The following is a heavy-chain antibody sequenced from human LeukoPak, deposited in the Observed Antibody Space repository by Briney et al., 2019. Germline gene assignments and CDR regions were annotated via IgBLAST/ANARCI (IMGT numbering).Heavy chain of an antibody. CDR1: GFTFSSYG. CDR2: IWYDGSNK. CDR3: ARDRVRSGWYYFDY. D-gene: IGHD6-19*01. V-gene: IGHV3-33*08. Sequence: GGSLGLSCAASGFTFSSYGMHWVRQAPGKGLEWVAAIWYDGSNKYYADSVKGRLTISRDNSKNTLYLQMNSLRAEDTAVYYCARDRVRSGWYYFDYWGQGTLVTVSS. J-gene: IGHJ4*02.